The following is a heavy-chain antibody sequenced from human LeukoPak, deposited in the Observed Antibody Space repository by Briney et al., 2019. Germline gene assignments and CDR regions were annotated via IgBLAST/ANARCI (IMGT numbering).Heavy chain of an antibody. Sequence: SETLFLTCAVYGGSFSGYYWSWIRQPPGKGLEWIGEINHSGSTNYNPSLKSRVTISVDTSKNQFSLKLSSVTAADTAVYYCARVKYYGSGSYSSVDYWGQGTLVTVSS. J-gene: IGHJ4*02. CDR2: INHSGST. CDR1: GGSFSGYY. CDR3: ARVKYYGSGSYSSVDY. V-gene: IGHV4-34*01. D-gene: IGHD3-10*01.